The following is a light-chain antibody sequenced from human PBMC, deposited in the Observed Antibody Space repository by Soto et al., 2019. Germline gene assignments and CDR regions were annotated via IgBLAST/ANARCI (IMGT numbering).Light chain of an antibody. Sequence: SVLTEPACESGSPGQWITISCTGTSSDAGGYNYVSWYQQQPSKAPKFISYDVSIRPSAGSNRCSGSKSGNTASLTISGLQAEDEADYYCSSYTTSNARQIVFGTGTKVTVL. V-gene: IGLV2-14*01. CDR1: SSDAGGYNY. CDR3: SSYTTSNARQIV. CDR2: DVS. J-gene: IGLJ1*01.